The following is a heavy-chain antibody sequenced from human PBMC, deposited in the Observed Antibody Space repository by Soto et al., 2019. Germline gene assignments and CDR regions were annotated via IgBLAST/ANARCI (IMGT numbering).Heavy chain of an antibody. CDR3: ARSGYSYGADAFDI. CDR1: GGSFSSSSYY. J-gene: IGHJ3*02. CDR2: FYSDGRT. D-gene: IGHD5-18*01. Sequence: SETLSLTCAVSGGSFSSSSYYWGWIRQSPGKGLEWIGSFYSDGRTYYNPALRSRVTISVDTSKNQFSLKLSSVTAADTAVYYCARSGYSYGADAFDIWGQGTMVTVSS. V-gene: IGHV4-39*07.